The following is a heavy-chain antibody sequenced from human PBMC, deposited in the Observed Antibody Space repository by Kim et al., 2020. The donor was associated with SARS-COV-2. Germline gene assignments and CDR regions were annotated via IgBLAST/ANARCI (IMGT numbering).Heavy chain of an antibody. V-gene: IGHV4-39*07. Sequence: SETLSLTCTVSGGSISSSSYYWGWIRQPPGKGLEWIGSIYYSGSTYYNPSLKSRVTISVDTSKNQFSLKLSSVTAADTAVYYCAREGIVVVVAAIYYYYYGMDVWGQGTTVTVSS. D-gene: IGHD2-15*01. CDR2: IYYSGST. J-gene: IGHJ6*02. CDR1: GGSISSSSYY. CDR3: AREGIVVVVAAIYYYYYGMDV.